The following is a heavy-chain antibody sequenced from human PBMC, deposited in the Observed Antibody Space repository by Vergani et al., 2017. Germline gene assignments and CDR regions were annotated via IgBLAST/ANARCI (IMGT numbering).Heavy chain of an antibody. J-gene: IGHJ4*02. D-gene: IGHD6-13*01. V-gene: IGHV4-59*01. CDR3: ARYPARGAADVH. Sequence: QVQLQESGPGLVKPSETLSLTCTVSGGSISSYYWSWIRQPPGKGLEWIWYIYYSGSTNYNPSLKSRVTISVDTSKNQFSMKLSSVTAADTAVYYCARYPARGAADVHWGQGTLVTVSS. CDR2: IYYSGST. CDR1: GGSISSYY.